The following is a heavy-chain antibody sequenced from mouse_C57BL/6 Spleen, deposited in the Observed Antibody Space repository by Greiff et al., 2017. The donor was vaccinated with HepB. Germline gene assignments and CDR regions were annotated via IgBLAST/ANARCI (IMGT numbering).Heavy chain of an antibody. CDR2: ISSGSSTI. CDR1: GFTFSDYG. V-gene: IGHV5-17*01. Sequence: DVKLVESGGGLVKPGGSLKLSCAASGFTFSDYGMHWVRQAPEKGLEWVAYISSGSSTIYYADTVKGRFTISRDNAKNTLFLQMTSLRSEDTAMYYCARPDGYYLFAYWGQGTLVTVSA. J-gene: IGHJ3*01. D-gene: IGHD2-3*01. CDR3: ARPDGYYLFAY.